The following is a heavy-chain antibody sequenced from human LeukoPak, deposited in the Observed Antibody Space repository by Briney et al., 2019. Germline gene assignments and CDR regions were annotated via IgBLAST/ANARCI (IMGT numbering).Heavy chain of an antibody. Sequence: SLRLSCAASGFTFSDYYMTWIRQAPGKGLEWVGFIRSKAYGGTTEYAASVKGRFTISRDDSKSIAYLQMNSLKTEDTAVYYCTRDTSSSWNNWFDPWGQGTLVTVSS. CDR3: TRDTSSSWNNWFDP. CDR1: GFTFSDYY. D-gene: IGHD6-13*01. J-gene: IGHJ5*02. CDR2: IRSKAYGGTT. V-gene: IGHV3-49*03.